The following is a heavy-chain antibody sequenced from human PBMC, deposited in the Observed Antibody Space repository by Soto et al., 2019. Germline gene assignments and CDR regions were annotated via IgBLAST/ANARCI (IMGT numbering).Heavy chain of an antibody. D-gene: IGHD1-20*01. CDR3: VRTARNYNYNDMDV. V-gene: IGHV3-7*01. J-gene: IGHJ6*02. CDR2: IKQDGSEK. CDR1: GFTFSSYW. Sequence: GSLRLSCAASGFTFSSYWMSWVRQAPGKGLEWVANIKQDGSEKYYVDSVKGRFTISRDNAKNSLYLQLNSLKASDTAVYYCVRTARNYNYNDMDVWGQGTTVTVSS.